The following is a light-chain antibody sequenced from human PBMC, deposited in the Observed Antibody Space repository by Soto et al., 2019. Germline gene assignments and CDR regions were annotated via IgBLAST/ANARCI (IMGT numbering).Light chain of an antibody. CDR1: QSVDSNY. Sequence: EIVLTQSPGTLSLSPGEEATLSCRASQSVDSNYLAWYQQKPGQTPRLIIYGASGRADGIPHIFSGSGSGTDFTLTITRLEPEDSAVYFCQQYTGPPTTVGQGTRLEIK. CDR2: GAS. V-gene: IGKV3-20*01. J-gene: IGKJ5*01. CDR3: QQYTGPPTT.